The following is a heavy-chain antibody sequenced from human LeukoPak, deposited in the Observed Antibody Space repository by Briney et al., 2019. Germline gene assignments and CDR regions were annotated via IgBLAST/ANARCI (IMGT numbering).Heavy chain of an antibody. CDR2: ISVSGTYT. CDR1: GFTFSSYA. J-gene: IGHJ4*02. V-gene: IGHV3-23*01. Sequence: PGGSLRLSCAASGFTFSSYAMSWVRQAPGKGLEWVSSISVSGTYTYYADSVKGRFTISRDNSKSTLYLQMNSLRAEDTALYYCAKGGPPYGDYVYFDYWGQGTLVTVSS. CDR3: AKGGPPYGDYVYFDY. D-gene: IGHD4-17*01.